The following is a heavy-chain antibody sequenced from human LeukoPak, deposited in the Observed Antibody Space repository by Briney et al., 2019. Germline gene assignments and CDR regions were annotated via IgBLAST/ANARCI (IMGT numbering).Heavy chain of an antibody. CDR2: IYYSGST. CDR3: ARITMVRGVDTDY. J-gene: IGHJ4*02. D-gene: IGHD3-10*01. CDR1: GGSISSSSYY. V-gene: IGHV4-39*07. Sequence: SETLSLTRTVSGGSISSSSYYWGWIRQPPGKGLEWIGSIYYSGSTYYNPSLKSRVTISVDTSKNQFSLKLSSVTAADTAVYYCARITMVRGVDTDYWGQGTLVTVSS.